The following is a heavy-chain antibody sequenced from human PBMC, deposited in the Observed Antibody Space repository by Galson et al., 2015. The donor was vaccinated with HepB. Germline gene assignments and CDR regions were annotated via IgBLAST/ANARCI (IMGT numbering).Heavy chain of an antibody. CDR3: AKDSRSPSLAGGAFDI. J-gene: IGHJ3*02. CDR1: GFTFDDYA. D-gene: IGHD2-2*01. CDR2: ISWYSGSI. Sequence: SLRLSCAASGFTFDDYAMHWVRQAPGQGLEWVSGISWYSGSISYADSVKGRFTISRDNAKNSLYLQMNSLRAEDTAVYYCAKDSRSPSLAGGAFDIWGQGTMVTVSS. V-gene: IGHV3-9*01.